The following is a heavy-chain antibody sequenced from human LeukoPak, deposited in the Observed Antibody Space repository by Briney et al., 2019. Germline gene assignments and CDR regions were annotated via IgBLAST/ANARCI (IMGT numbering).Heavy chain of an antibody. CDR2: INHSGST. V-gene: IGHV4-34*01. J-gene: IGHJ5*02. Sequence: PSETLSLTCAVYGGSFSGYYWSWIRQPPGKGLEWIGEINHSGSTNYNPSLKSRVTISVDMSKNQFSLKLSSVTAADTAVYYCAGYADSSGYYPNWFDPWGQGTLVTVSS. CDR3: AGYADSSGYYPNWFDP. CDR1: GGSFSGYY. D-gene: IGHD3-22*01.